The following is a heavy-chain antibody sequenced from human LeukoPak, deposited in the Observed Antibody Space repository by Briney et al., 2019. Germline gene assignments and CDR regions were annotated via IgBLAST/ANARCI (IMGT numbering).Heavy chain of an antibody. V-gene: IGHV3-48*03. CDR3: ARDPRGYCSSSSCYYGMDV. CDR2: ISPSGTTI. Sequence: PGGSLRLSCVASGFTFSGYETNWVRQAPGKGLEWVSYISPSGTTIYYADSVKGRFTTSRDNAKNSLYLQMNSLRAEDTALYYCARDPRGYCSSSSCYYGMDVWGQGTTVAVSS. CDR1: GFTFSGYE. D-gene: IGHD2-2*01. J-gene: IGHJ6*02.